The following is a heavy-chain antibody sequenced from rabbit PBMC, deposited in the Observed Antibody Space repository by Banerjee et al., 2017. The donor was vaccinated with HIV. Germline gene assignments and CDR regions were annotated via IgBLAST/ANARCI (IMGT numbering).Heavy chain of an antibody. CDR2: IYGGSSGVT. V-gene: IGHV1S40*01. J-gene: IGHJ2*01. CDR3: ARDHNAGSSYYRGAFDP. D-gene: IGHD8-1*01. CDR1: GFSYSTHYC. Sequence: QSLEESGGDLVEPEGSLTLTCTASGFSYSTHYCICWVRQAPGKGLEWIGCIYGGSSGVTYYASWAKGRFTISKTSSTTVTLQMTSLTAADTATYFCARDHNAGSSYYRGAFDPWGPGTLVTVS.